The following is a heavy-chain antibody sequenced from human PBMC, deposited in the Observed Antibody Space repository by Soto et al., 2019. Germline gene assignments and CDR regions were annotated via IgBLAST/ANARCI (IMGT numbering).Heavy chain of an antibody. CDR1: GFTFDDYA. CDR3: AKEGPPGYYYYGMDV. CDR2: ISWNSGSI. J-gene: IGHJ6*02. D-gene: IGHD3-10*01. Sequence: EVQLVESGGGLVQPGRSLRLSCAASGFTFDDYAMHWVRQAPGKGLEWVSGISWNSGSIGYADSVKGRFTISRDNAKNCLYLQMNGLRAEDTALYYCAKEGPPGYYYYGMDVWGQGTTVTVSS. V-gene: IGHV3-9*01.